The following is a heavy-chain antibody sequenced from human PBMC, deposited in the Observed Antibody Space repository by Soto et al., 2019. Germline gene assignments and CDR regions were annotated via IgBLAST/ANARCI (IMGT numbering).Heavy chain of an antibody. V-gene: IGHV3-30-3*01. CDR3: ARDMWSSSYGMDV. D-gene: IGHD6-6*01. CDR1: GFTFSSYA. J-gene: IGHJ6*02. CDR2: ISYDGSNK. Sequence: GGSLRLSCAASGFTFSSYAMHWVRQAPGKGLEWVAVISYDGSNKYYADSVKGRFTISRDNSKNTLYLQMNSLRAEDTAVYYCARDMWSSSYGMDVWGQGTTVTVSS.